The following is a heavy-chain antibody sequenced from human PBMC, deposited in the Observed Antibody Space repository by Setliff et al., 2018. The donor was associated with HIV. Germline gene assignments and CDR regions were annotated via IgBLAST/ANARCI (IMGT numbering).Heavy chain of an antibody. CDR1: GFSFRSYA. CDR2: ISGSGDIT. V-gene: IGHV3-23*01. D-gene: IGHD6-13*01. CDR3: ARGGSNSWSPFDY. J-gene: IGHJ4*02. Sequence: PGGSLRLSCAASGFSFRSYAVSWVRQAPGKGLEWVSVISGSGDITYYRESVKGRFTVSRDNSNNTVYLQMNSLRAEDTAVYYCARGGSNSWSPFDYWGQGTLVTVSS.